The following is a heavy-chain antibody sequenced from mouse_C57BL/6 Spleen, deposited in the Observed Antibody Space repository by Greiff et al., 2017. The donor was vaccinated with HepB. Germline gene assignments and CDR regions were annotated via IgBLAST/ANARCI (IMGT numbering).Heavy chain of an antibody. D-gene: IGHD4-1*02. CDR2: ISNLAYSI. V-gene: IGHV5-15*01. CDR1: GFTFSDYG. J-gene: IGHJ1*03. Sequence: EVQLVESGGGLVQPGGSLKLSCAASGFTFSDYGMAWVRQAPRKGPEWVAFISNLAYSIYYADTVTGRFTISRENAKNTLYLEMSSLRSEDTAMYYCARLSQLDWYFDVWGTGTTVTVSS. CDR3: ARLSQLDWYFDV.